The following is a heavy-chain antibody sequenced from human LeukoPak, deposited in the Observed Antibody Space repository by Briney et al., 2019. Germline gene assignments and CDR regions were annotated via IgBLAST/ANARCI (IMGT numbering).Heavy chain of an antibody. Sequence: GGSLRLSCTASEFNFGAYAMSWVRQAPGKGLEWVGFVTSQAFGGRIEYAASVRGRFTISRDDSKSTAYLQMNSLKTEDTAVYFCTRNGRGCSSTSCYAGRFDPWGQGTQVTVSS. J-gene: IGHJ5*02. D-gene: IGHD2-2*01. CDR2: VTSQAFGGRI. CDR3: TRNGRGCSSTSCYAGRFDP. CDR1: EFNFGAYA. V-gene: IGHV3-49*04.